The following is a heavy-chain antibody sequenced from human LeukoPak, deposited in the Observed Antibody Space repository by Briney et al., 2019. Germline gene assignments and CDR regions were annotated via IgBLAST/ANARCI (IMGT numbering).Heavy chain of an antibody. D-gene: IGHD1-26*01. V-gene: IGHV4-59*01. CDR1: GGSISSYY. Sequence: SETLSLTCTVSGGSISSYYWSWIRQPPGKGLEWIGYIYYSGSTNYNPSLKSRVTISVDTSKNQFSLKLSSVTAADTAVYYCARDRDRGGSYTYFGYWGQGTLVTVSS. CDR3: ARDRDRGGSYTYFGY. CDR2: IYYSGST. J-gene: IGHJ4*02.